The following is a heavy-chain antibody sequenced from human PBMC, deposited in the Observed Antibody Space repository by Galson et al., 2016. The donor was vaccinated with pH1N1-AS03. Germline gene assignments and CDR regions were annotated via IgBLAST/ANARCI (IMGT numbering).Heavy chain of an antibody. CDR1: GFTFSSYA. Sequence: SLRLSCAAGGFTFSSYAMFWLRQATGKGLEYVSAISGNGFSTYYANSVKDRFTVSRDNSKNTLYLQMGSLRVEDMAVYYCARGPVSYANYWFPPPDYWGQGTLVTVSS. J-gene: IGHJ4*02. V-gene: IGHV3-64*01. D-gene: IGHD4/OR15-4a*01. CDR3: ARGPVSYANYWFPPPDY. CDR2: ISGNGFST.